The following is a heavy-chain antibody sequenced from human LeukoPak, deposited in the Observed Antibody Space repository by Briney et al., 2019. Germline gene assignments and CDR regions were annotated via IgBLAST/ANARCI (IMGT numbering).Heavy chain of an antibody. D-gene: IGHD2-15*01. CDR2: INHSGST. V-gene: IGHV4-34*01. CDR3: ARGRRILRVVVAAASWFDP. J-gene: IGHJ5*02. Sequence: PSETLSLTCAVYGGSFSGYYWSWIRQPPGKGLEWIGEINHSGSTNYNPSLKSRVTISVDTSKNQFSLKLSSVTAADTAVYYCARGRRILRVVVAAASWFDPWGQGTLVTVPS. CDR1: GGSFSGYY.